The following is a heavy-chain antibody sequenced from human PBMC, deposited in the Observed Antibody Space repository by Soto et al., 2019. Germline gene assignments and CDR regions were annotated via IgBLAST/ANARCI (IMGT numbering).Heavy chain of an antibody. CDR1: GAPIRTGNYY. D-gene: IGHD2-21*01. V-gene: IGHV4-31*11. CDR3: AGRRSTYYDDGEGYYWHHT. Sequence: QVQLRESGPGLVKSSQTLSLTCAVSGAPIRTGNYYWSWIRQQPGKGLEWIGYISHSGNALYNPSLKHRITMSLDTSKNQFSLTVRSVTAADTAVYYCAGRRSTYYDDGEGYYWHHTWGPGTLVAVSS. J-gene: IGHJ5*02. CDR2: ISHSGNA.